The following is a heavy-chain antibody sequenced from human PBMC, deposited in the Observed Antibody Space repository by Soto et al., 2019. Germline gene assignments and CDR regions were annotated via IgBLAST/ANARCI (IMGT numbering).Heavy chain of an antibody. V-gene: IGHV4-30-4*01. D-gene: IGHD6-19*01. CDR3: ARVGIAVAGMVDY. J-gene: IGHJ4*02. CDR2: IYYSGST. CDR1: GGSISSGDYY. Sequence: QVQLQESGPGLVKPSQTLSLTCTVSGGSISSGDYYWSWIRQPPGKGLEWIGYIYYSGSTYYNPSLKSRVTISVDTSKNQSSLKLSSVTAADTAVYYCARVGIAVAGMVDYWGQGTLVTVSS.